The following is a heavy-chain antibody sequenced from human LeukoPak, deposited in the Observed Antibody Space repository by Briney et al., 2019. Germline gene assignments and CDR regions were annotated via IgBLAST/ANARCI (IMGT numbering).Heavy chain of an antibody. CDR3: AHLTTTAYYYDY. CDR1: GFSLSTSGVA. D-gene: IGHD1-1*01. CDR2: IYWSNDK. V-gene: IGHV2-5*01. J-gene: IGHJ4*02. Sequence: SGPTLVNPTQTLTLTCSFSGFSLSTSGVAVGWIRQPPGKPLEWLAHIYWSNDKYYSTYLKSRLSITKDTSENQVVLTMTDMDPLDTATYYCAHLTTTAYYYDYWGQGALVTVSS.